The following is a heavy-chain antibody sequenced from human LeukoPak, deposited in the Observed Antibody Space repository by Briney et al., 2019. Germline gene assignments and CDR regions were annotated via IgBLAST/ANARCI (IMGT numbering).Heavy chain of an antibody. V-gene: IGHV3-23*01. Sequence: GGSLRLSCTASGYTFSSYSMSWVRQAPGKGLEWVSAISGSGGSTYYADSVKGRFTISRDNSKNTLYLQMNSLRAEDTAVYYCAKRGCSYGTFDFCYQGTLVTVSS. D-gene: IGHD5-18*01. CDR3: AKRGCSYGTFDF. CDR1: GYTFSSYS. J-gene: IGHJ4*02. CDR2: ISGSGGST.